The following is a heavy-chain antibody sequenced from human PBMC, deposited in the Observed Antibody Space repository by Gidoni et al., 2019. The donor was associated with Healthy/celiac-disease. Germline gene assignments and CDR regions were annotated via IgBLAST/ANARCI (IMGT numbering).Heavy chain of an antibody. CDR2: ISGSGGST. J-gene: IGHJ4*02. CDR1: GFTFSSDA. D-gene: IGHD2-21*02. V-gene: IGHV3-23*01. Sequence: EVQLLESGGGLVQPGGSLRLACAASGFTFSSDAMSWVRQAPGKGLEWVSAISGSGGSTYYADSVKGRFTISRDNSKNTLYLQMNSLRAEDTAVYYCAKHGTVVTRFDYWGQGTLVTVSS. CDR3: AKHGTVVTRFDY.